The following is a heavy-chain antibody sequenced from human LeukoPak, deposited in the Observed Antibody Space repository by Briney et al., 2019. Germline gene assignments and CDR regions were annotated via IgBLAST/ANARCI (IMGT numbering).Heavy chain of an antibody. CDR2: IIPIFGTA. Sequence: GSSVKVSCKASGGTFSSYAISWVRQAPGQGLEWMGGIIPIFGTANYAQKFQGRVTITADESTSTAYMELSSLRSEDTAVYYCARAHSLYGSGDNWFDPWGQGTLVTVSS. V-gene: IGHV1-69*01. CDR1: GGTFSSYA. J-gene: IGHJ5*02. CDR3: ARAHSLYGSGDNWFDP. D-gene: IGHD3-10*01.